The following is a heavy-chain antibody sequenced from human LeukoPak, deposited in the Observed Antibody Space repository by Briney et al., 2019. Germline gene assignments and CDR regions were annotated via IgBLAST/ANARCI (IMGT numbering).Heavy chain of an antibody. CDR1: GGTFSSYA. Sequence: ASVKVSCKASGGTFSSYAISWVRQAPGQGLEWMGGIIPIFGTANYAQKFQGRVTITADESTSTAYMELSSLISEDTAVYYCARGDGYNSLDYWGQGTLVTVSS. J-gene: IGHJ4*02. CDR3: ARGDGYNSLDY. CDR2: IIPIFGTA. V-gene: IGHV1-69*13. D-gene: IGHD5-24*01.